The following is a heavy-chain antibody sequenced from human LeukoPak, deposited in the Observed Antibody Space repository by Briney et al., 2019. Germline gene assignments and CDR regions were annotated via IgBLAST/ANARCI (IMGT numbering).Heavy chain of an antibody. CDR2: INPNSGGT. CDR1: GYTFTGYY. Sequence: ASVYVSCKASGYTFTGYYMHWVRQAPGQGLEWMGGINPNSGGTNYAQKFQGRVTMTRDTSISTAYMELSRLRSDDTAVYYCARQHDYGDYSFGYWGQGTLVTVSS. V-gene: IGHV1-2*02. CDR3: ARQHDYGDYSFGY. J-gene: IGHJ4*02. D-gene: IGHD4-17*01.